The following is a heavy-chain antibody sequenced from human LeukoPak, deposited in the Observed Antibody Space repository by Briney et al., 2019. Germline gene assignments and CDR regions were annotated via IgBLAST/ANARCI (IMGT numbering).Heavy chain of an antibody. Sequence: ASVKVSSKASGYTFTSYGMSWMRQAPGQGLEWMGWISSYNSNTNYAQKVQGRVTITTDKSPSTAYMELRSLRSDDTAVYYCARGSAATDAFDIWGQGTLVTVSS. CDR1: GYTFTSYG. V-gene: IGHV1-18*01. D-gene: IGHD1-26*01. J-gene: IGHJ3*02. CDR2: ISSYNSNT. CDR3: ARGSAATDAFDI.